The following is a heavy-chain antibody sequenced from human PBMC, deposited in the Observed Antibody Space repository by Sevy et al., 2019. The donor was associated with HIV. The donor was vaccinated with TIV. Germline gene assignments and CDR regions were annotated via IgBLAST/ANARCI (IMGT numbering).Heavy chain of an antibody. J-gene: IGHJ4*02. CDR3: ARQRKGGYGPFFDY. CDR1: GGSISSSSYY. D-gene: IGHD5-18*01. CDR2: IYYSGST. Sequence: SETLSLTCTVSGGSISSSSYYWGWIRQPPGKGLEWIGSIYYSGSTYYNPSLKSRVTISVDTSKNQFSLKLSSVTAADTGVYYCARQRKGGYGPFFDYWGQGTLVTVSS. V-gene: IGHV4-39*01.